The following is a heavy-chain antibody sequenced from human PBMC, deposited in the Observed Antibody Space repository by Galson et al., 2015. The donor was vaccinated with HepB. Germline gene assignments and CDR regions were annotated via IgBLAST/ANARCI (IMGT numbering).Heavy chain of an antibody. V-gene: IGHV3-23*01. CDR3: AIDGRVGWCDNSCNY. CDR1: GFTFSSYA. D-gene: IGHD1-26*01. J-gene: IGHJ4*02. CDR2: ISARGDKT. Sequence: SLRLSCAASGFTFSSYAMRWVRQAPGKGLEWVSAISARGDKTTYADSVKGRFVNSRDNSRNTLYLHMNSLRVGDTAIYYCAIDGRVGWCDNSCNYWGQGVLVTVSS.